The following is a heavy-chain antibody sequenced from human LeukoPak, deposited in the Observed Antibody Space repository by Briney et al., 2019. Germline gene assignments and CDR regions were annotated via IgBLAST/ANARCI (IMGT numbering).Heavy chain of an antibody. V-gene: IGHV3-23*01. CDR3: AKGVGYRGGGNNFDY. J-gene: IGHJ4*02. CDR2: INYSGGST. D-gene: IGHD4-23*01. CDR1: GFTFSNFP. Sequence: ETGGSLRLSCAASGFTFSNFPMNWVRQAPGKGLEWVSSINYSGGSTFYADSVTGRFTISRDISKNTLYLEMKSLRAEDTAVYYCAKGVGYRGGGNNFDYWGQGTLVSVFS.